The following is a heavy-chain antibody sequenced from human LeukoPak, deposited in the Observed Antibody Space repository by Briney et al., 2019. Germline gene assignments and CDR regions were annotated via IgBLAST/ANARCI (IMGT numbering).Heavy chain of an antibody. CDR3: AKAAAMVTAYYYYHYMDV. Sequence: GGSLRLSCAASGFTFSSYAMSWVRQAPGKGLEWVSAISGSGGSTYYADSVKGRFTISRDNSKNTLYLQMNSLRAEDTAVYYCAKAAAMVTAYYYYHYMDVWGKGTTVTVSS. D-gene: IGHD5-18*01. J-gene: IGHJ6*03. V-gene: IGHV3-23*01. CDR2: ISGSGGST. CDR1: GFTFSSYA.